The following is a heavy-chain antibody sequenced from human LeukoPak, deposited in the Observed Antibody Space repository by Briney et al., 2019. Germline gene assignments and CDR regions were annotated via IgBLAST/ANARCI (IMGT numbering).Heavy chain of an antibody. CDR3: ARVSEQQLVLDY. V-gene: IGHV4-59*01. CDR2: IYYSGST. D-gene: IGHD6-13*01. J-gene: IGHJ4*02. Sequence: SETLSLTCTVSGGSISSYYWSWIRQPPGKGLAWIGYIYYSGSTNYNPSLKSRVTISVDTSKNQFSLKLSSVTAADTAVYYCARVSEQQLVLDYWGQGTLVTVSS. CDR1: GGSISSYY.